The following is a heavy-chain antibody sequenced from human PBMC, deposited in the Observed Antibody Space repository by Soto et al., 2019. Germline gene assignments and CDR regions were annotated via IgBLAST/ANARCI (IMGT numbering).Heavy chain of an antibody. D-gene: IGHD3-16*01. CDR2: LWADGSHE. J-gene: IGHJ3*02. CDR3: AREPTGGNDAFDI. Sequence: QVQLEESGGSVVQPGRSMRLSCAASGFTFSIYGRHWVRQAPGKGLEWVASLWADGSHECYADSVKGRFTVSRDNSKSTVYLQMNSLRAEDTALYYCAREPTGGNDAFDIWGQGTMVTVSS. CDR1: GFTFSIYG. V-gene: IGHV3-33*01.